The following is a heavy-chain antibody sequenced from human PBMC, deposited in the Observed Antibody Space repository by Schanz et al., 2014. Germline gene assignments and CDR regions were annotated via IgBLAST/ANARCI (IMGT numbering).Heavy chain of an antibody. Sequence: VQLVESGGGLVKPGGSLRLSCAASGFVFGDYYMTWIRQAPGKGLEWLSYISDSGTYTNYADSVKGRFTISRDNAKNSLYLEMNSLRAEDTAVYYCVRDSFFAFDYWGQGTLVTVSS. CDR1: GFVFGDYY. CDR3: VRDSFFAFDY. J-gene: IGHJ4*02. CDR2: ISDSGTYT. V-gene: IGHV3-11*06. D-gene: IGHD3-3*01.